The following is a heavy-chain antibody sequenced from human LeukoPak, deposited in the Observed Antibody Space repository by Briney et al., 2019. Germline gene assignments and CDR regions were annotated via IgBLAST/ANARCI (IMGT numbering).Heavy chain of an antibody. V-gene: IGHV1-18*03. Sequence: ASVKVSCKASGYTFNSNGITWVRQAPGQGLEWVGWISAYSGNTKYAQKFQGRITMTTDTSTSTANMELRSLRSDDMAMYYCARTGSSSWYEAFDYWGQGTLVTVSS. CDR1: GYTFNSNG. D-gene: IGHD6-13*01. J-gene: IGHJ4*02. CDR3: ARTGSSSWYEAFDY. CDR2: ISAYSGNT.